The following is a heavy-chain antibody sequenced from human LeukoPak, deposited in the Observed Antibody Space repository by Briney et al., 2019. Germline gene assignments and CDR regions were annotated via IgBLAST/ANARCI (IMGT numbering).Heavy chain of an antibody. CDR1: GFTFSDYY. J-gene: IGHJ4*02. CDR2: ISSSGSTI. Sequence: PGGSLRLSCAASGFTFSDYYMSWIRQARGKGLEWVSYISSSGSTIYYADSVKGRFTISRDNAKNSLYLQMNSLRAEDTAVYYCARGKVPAAITFDYWGQGTLVTVSS. D-gene: IGHD2-2*01. CDR3: ARGKVPAAITFDY. V-gene: IGHV3-11*01.